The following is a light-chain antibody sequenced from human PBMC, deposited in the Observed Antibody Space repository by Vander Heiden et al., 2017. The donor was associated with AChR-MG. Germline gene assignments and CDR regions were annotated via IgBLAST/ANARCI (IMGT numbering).Light chain of an antibody. CDR1: QSISSY. Sequence: IHITHSPSSLSASVGDRVTITGRASQSISSYLNWYQQNPGKAPKLLIHTASSLQTGVPSRFSGSGSGTDFSLTISSLQPEDFATYYCQQSYSTPPTFGQGTKLEIK. J-gene: IGKJ2*01. V-gene: IGKV1-39*01. CDR2: TAS. CDR3: QQSYSTPPT.